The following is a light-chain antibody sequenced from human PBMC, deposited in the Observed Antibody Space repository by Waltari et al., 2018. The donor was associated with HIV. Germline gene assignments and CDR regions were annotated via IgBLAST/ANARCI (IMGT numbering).Light chain of an antibody. J-gene: IGLJ2*01. CDR2: GNK. CDR1: TSNIGADYD. Sequence: QSVLTQPPSVSGAPGQRVTISCTGSTSNIGADYDVHWYQQIPGTAPKLLISGNKNRPSGLPDRFSASKSGTSAALTITGLQAEEEADYFCQSYDITLSASVVFGGGTKLTVL. V-gene: IGLV1-40*01. CDR3: QSYDITLSASVV.